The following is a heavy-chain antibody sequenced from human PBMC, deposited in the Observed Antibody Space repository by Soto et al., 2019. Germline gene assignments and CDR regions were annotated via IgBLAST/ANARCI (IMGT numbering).Heavy chain of an antibody. CDR1: GFTISSYS. CDR3: ARKGYPFGY. CDR2: ISSSSSTI. V-gene: IGHV3-48*02. Sequence: EVQLVESGGGLVQPGGSLRLSCAASGFTISSYSMNWVRQAPGKGLEWVSYISSSSSTIYYADSVKGRLTISRDNAKNPMYLQKNRLRDEDTGFYYLARKGYPFGYWGQGTLVTVSS. D-gene: IGHD5-12*01. J-gene: IGHJ4*02.